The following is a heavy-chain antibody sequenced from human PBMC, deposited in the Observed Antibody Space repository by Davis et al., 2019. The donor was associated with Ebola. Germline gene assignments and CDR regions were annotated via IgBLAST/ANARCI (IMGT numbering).Heavy chain of an antibody. V-gene: IGHV6-1*01. Sequence: HLQTLSLTCAISGDSVSSKSVSWNWIRQSPSRGLEWLGRAYYASTWYNDYAPSVRSRITINPDTSKNQFSLQLNSVTPEDTAVYFCARGWLRSGFDYWGQGTLATVSS. CDR3: ARGWLRSGFDY. CDR1: GDSVSSKSVS. D-gene: IGHD5-12*01. CDR2: AYYASTWYN. J-gene: IGHJ4*02.